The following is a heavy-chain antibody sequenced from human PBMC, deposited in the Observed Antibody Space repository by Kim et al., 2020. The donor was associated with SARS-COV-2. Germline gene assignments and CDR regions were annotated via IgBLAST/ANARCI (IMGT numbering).Heavy chain of an antibody. CDR1: GGSISSGGYY. D-gene: IGHD3-3*01. CDR2: IYYSGST. CDR3: ARGEMIFGVVTYAFDI. V-gene: IGHV4-31*03. J-gene: IGHJ3*02. Sequence: TLSLTCTVSGGSISSGGYYWSWIRQHPGKGLEWIGYIYYSGSTYYNPSLKSRVTISVDTSKNQFSLKLSSVTAADTAVYYCARGEMIFGVVTYAFDIWGQGTMVTVSS.